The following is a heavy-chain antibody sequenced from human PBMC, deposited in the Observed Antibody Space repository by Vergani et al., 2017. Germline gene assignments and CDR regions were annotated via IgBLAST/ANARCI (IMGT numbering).Heavy chain of an antibody. J-gene: IGHJ6*02. V-gene: IGHV1-69-2*01. CDR3: GRPQTVTTGDMRV. Sequence: EVQLVKSGAEVKKPGATMKISCKVSGFHFTDHYMPWVHPAPGKGLEWMGLDDPEDGETIYAEKLKGRVTIAADTSTDPTHLELSNLRSEDTAVYYCGRPQTVTTGDMRVWGQGTTVIVSS. CDR1: GFHFTDHY. D-gene: IGHD4-17*01. CDR2: DDPEDGET.